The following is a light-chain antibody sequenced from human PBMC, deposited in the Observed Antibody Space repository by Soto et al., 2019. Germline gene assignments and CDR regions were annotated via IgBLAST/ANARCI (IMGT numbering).Light chain of an antibody. Sequence: ELVLTQSPGTLSLSPGERATLSCRARQSVSSSYLAWYQQKPGQAPRLLIYGASSRATGIPDRFSGSGSGIDFTLTISRLEPEDFAVYYCQQYGSSMYTFGQGTQLEIK. CDR2: GAS. V-gene: IGKV3-20*01. CDR3: QQYGSSMYT. J-gene: IGKJ2*01. CDR1: QSVSSSY.